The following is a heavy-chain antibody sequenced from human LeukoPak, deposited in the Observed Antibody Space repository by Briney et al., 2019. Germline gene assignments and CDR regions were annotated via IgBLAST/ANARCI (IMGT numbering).Heavy chain of an antibody. D-gene: IGHD2-15*01. Sequence: PGESLKISCKGSGYSFTSYWIGWVRQMPGKGLEWMGIIYPGDSDTRYSPSFQGQVTISADKSISTAYLQWSSLKASDTAMYYCARPYCSGGSCPDAFDIWGQGTMVTVSS. CDR2: IYPGDSDT. J-gene: IGHJ3*02. V-gene: IGHV5-51*01. CDR3: ARPYCSGGSCPDAFDI. CDR1: GYSFTSYW.